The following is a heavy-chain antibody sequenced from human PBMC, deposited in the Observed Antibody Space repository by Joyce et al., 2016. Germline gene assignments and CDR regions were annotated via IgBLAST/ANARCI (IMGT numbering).Heavy chain of an antibody. D-gene: IGHD6-25*01. CDR1: GLTLSNYG. CDR3: AKILTATYSSGWFLDY. Sequence: QVQLVESGGGVVQPGRSLRLSCAASGLTLSNYGVHWVRQAPGYGLEWVAVISYDGIYKYYADSVKGRFTISRDKSKNTVFLEMNSLRTEDTAVYYCAKILTATYSSGWFLDYWGQGTLVTVSS. V-gene: IGHV3-30*18. J-gene: IGHJ4*02. CDR2: ISYDGIYK.